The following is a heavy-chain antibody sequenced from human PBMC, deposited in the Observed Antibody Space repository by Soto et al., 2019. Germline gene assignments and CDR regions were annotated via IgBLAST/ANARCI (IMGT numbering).Heavy chain of an antibody. CDR1: VFTFSNYA. V-gene: IGHV3-33*01. CDR2: IWYDGSNE. J-gene: IGHJ3*02. CDR3: ARGRLGGGAFDI. Sequence: QVQLVESGGGVVQPGRSLRLSCAASVFTFSNYAMHWVRQAPGKGLEWVAVIWYDGSNEYYADSVKGRFTISRDNSKNTLYLQMNSLRAEDTAVYFCARGRLGGGAFDIWGQGTMVTVSS. D-gene: IGHD3-16*01.